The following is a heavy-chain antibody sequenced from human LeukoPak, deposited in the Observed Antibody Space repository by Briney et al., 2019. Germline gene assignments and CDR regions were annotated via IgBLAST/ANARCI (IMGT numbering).Heavy chain of an antibody. J-gene: IGHJ4*02. D-gene: IGHD5-24*01. CDR2: INHSGST. CDR1: GGSFSGHY. V-gene: IGHV4-34*01. CDR3: ARIRWLQLEY. Sequence: SETLSLTCAVFGGSFSGHYWSWIRQPPGKGLEWIGEINHSGSTNYNPSLKSRVTISVDTSKNQFSLKLSSVTAADTAVYYCARIRWLQLEYWGQGTLVTVSS.